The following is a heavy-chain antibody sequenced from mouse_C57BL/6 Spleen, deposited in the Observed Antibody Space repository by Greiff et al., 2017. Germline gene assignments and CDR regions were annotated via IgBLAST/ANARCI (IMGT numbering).Heavy chain of an antibody. CDR1: GYAFTNYL. D-gene: IGHD2-2*01. J-gene: IGHJ2*01. Sequence: QVQLQQSGAELVRPGASVKVSCKASGYAFTNYLIEWVKQRPGQGLEWIGVINPGSGGTNYNEKFKGKATLTADKSSSTAYMQLSSLTSEDSAVYFCAGAGMVTRRDYLDYGGQGPTLTVSS. CDR2: INPGSGGT. CDR3: AGAGMVTRRDYLDY. V-gene: IGHV1-54*01.